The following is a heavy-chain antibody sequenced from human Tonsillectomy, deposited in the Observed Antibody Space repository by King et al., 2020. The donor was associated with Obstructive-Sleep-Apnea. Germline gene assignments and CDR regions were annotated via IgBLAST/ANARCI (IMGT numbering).Heavy chain of an antibody. J-gene: IGHJ6*02. CDR3: ARAISGNYYYGMDV. CDR1: GFTFSSYD. V-gene: IGHV3-13*05. D-gene: IGHD3-9*01. Sequence: VQLVESGGGLVQPGGSLRLSCAASGFTFSSYDMHWVRQATGKGLEWVSGIGTAGDPYYPGSVKGRFTISRENAKNSLYLQMNSLRAGDRAVYYCARAISGNYYYGMDVWGQGTTVTVSS. CDR2: IGTAGDP.